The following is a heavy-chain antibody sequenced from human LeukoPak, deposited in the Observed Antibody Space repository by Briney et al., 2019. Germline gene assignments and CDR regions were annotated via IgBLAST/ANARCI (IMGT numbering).Heavy chain of an antibody. Sequence: ASVKVSCKASGYTFTSYYMHWVRQAPGQGLEWMGIINPSGGSTSYAQKFQGRVTMTRDTSTSTVYMELSSLRSEDTAVYYCARMRYSGSYSDYFDYWGQGTLVTVSS. CDR2: INPSGGST. CDR1: GYTFTSYY. CDR3: ARMRYSGSYSDYFDY. V-gene: IGHV1-46*01. D-gene: IGHD1-26*01. J-gene: IGHJ4*02.